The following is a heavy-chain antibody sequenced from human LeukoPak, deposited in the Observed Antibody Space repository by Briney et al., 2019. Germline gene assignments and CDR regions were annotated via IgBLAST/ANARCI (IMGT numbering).Heavy chain of an antibody. CDR3: ARECATEDSSCPRQNFDY. D-gene: IGHD6-6*01. V-gene: IGHV3-48*03. CDR1: GFTFSSYK. Sequence: GGSLRLSCGASGFTFSSYKMNWVRQAPGKGLEWVSYISSSGSTRYYADSVKGRFTISRDNAKNSLYLQMNSLRAEDTAVYYCARECATEDSSCPRQNFDYWGQGTLVTVSS. J-gene: IGHJ4*02. CDR2: ISSSGSTR.